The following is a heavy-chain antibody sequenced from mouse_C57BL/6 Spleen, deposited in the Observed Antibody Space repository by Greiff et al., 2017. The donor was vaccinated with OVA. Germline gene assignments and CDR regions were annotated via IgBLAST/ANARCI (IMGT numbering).Heavy chain of an antibody. CDR1: GYTFTEYT. Sequence: VQLQQSGAELVKPGASVKLSCKASGYTFTEYTIHWVKQRSGQGLEWIGWFYPGSGSIKYNEKFKDKATLTADKSSSTVYMELSRLTSEDSAVYFCARHEEGPALYYGSSGFASGAKGLWSLSLQ. CDR2: FYPGSGSI. D-gene: IGHD1-1*01. CDR3: ARHEEGPALYYGSSGFAS. V-gene: IGHV1-62-2*01. J-gene: IGHJ3*01.